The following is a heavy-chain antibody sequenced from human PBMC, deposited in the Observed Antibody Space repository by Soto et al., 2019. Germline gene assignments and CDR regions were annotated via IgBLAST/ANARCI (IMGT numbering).Heavy chain of an antibody. D-gene: IGHD3-3*01. CDR3: VRGRSFTIFGVIRPQNWFDP. Sequence: QMQRQESGPGLVNPSQTLSLTCTGSGGPTNSAEDDWTWLRQSPGKGLEWIGYISYSVTTYYNTRVKGRLAISLDVSKKQFALKLTSVTAADTAVYYCVRGRSFTIFGVIRPQNWFDPWGQGILVTVAS. CDR2: ISYSVTT. CDR1: GGPTNSAEDD. J-gene: IGHJ5*02. V-gene: IGHV4-30-4*01.